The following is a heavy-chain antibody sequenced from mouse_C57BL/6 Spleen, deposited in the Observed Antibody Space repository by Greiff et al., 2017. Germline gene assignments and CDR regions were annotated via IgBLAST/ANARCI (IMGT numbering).Heavy chain of an antibody. CDR1: GYTFTDYN. J-gene: IGHJ3*01. V-gene: IGHV1-18*01. CDR2: INPNNGGT. Sequence: VQLQQSGPELVKPGASVKIPCKASGYTFTDYNMDWVKQSHGKSLEWIGDINPNNGGTIYNQKFKGKATLTVDKSSSTAYMELRSLTSEDTAVYYCARRFYYYGSSFAYGGQGTLVTVSA. CDR3: ARRFYYYGSSFAY. D-gene: IGHD1-1*01.